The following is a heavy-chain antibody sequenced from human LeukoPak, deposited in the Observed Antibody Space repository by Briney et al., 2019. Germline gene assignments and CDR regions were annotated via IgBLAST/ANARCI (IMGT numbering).Heavy chain of an antibody. CDR1: GGSISSYY. Sequence: SETLSLTCTVSGGSISSYYWSWIRQPPGKGLEWIGYIYYSGSTNYNPSLKSRVTISVDTSKNQFSLKLSSVTVADTAVYYCARDGVRYCSSTSCYGLGWFDPWGQGTLVTVSS. J-gene: IGHJ5*02. CDR2: IYYSGST. CDR3: ARDGVRYCSSTSCYGLGWFDP. D-gene: IGHD2-2*01. V-gene: IGHV4-59*01.